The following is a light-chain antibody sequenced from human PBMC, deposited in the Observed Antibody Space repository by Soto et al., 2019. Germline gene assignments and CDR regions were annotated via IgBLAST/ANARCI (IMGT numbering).Light chain of an antibody. Sequence: QSALTQPRSVSGSPGQSVTISCTGTSSDVGGYNYVSWYQQHPGKAPKLMIYDVSKRPSGVPDRFSGSKSGNTASLTISGLQAEDEADYYCCSYAGSSLVFGTGTKLTFL. V-gene: IGLV2-11*01. J-gene: IGLJ1*01. CDR1: SSDVGGYNY. CDR3: CSYAGSSLV. CDR2: DVS.